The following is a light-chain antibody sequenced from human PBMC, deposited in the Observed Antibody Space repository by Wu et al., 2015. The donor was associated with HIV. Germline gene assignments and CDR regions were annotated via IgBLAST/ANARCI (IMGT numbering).Light chain of an antibody. CDR3: QPYNNWPPLT. Sequence: PRGRATLSSQASQSISSNLAWYHKNLARLXALIYDASTRATGIPARFSGSGSGTEFTLTISSMQSEDFAVYYCQPYNNWPPLTFGQGTKVEIK. CDR2: DAS. J-gene: IGKJ1*01. CDR1: QSISSN. V-gene: IGKV3-15*01.